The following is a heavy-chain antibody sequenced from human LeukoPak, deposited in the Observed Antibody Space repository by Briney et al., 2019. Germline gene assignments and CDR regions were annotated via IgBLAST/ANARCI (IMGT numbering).Heavy chain of an antibody. CDR2: IYYSGST. D-gene: IGHD5-18*01. J-gene: IGHJ4*02. V-gene: IGHV4-34*01. CDR1: GGSFSGYY. Sequence: SETLSLTCAVYGGSFSGYYWSWIRQPPGKGLEWIGSIYYSGSTYYNPSLKSRVTISVDTSKNQFSLKLSSVTAADTAVYYCARVAIQLWSFDYWGQGTLVTVSS. CDR3: ARVAIQLWSFDY.